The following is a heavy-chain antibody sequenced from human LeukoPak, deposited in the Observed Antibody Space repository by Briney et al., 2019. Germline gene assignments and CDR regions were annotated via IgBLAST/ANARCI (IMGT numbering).Heavy chain of an antibody. CDR3: ARALITTHWYFHL. J-gene: IGHJ2*01. V-gene: IGHV4-59*01. D-gene: IGHD3-3*01. CDR2: IYYSGST. CDR1: GGSISSYY. Sequence: PSETLSLTCTVSGGSISSYYWSWIRQPPWKGLEWIGYIYYSGSTNYNPSLKSRVTISVDTSKNQFSLKLSSVTAADTAVYYCARALITTHWYFHLWGRGTLVTVSS.